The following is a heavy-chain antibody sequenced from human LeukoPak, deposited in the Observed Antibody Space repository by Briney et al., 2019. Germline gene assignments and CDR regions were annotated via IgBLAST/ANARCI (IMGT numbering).Heavy chain of an antibody. D-gene: IGHD7-27*01. CDR3: ARGNWVFDY. CDR2: INSDGSNT. V-gene: IGHV3-74*01. Sequence: HSGGSLRLSCAASGFTFSNYWMHWVRQGPGKGLVWVSRINSDGSNTAYADSVKGRFTISRDNAKNTLSLQMNSLRAEDTAVYYCARGNWVFDYWGQGTLVTVSS. CDR1: GFTFSNYW. J-gene: IGHJ4*02.